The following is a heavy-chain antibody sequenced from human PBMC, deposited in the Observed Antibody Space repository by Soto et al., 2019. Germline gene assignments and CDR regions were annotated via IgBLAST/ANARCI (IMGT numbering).Heavy chain of an antibody. V-gene: IGHV4-30-4*01. CDR1: GGSISSGDYY. CDR3: ARDGGRGYGSTLDFGYYYGMDV. J-gene: IGHJ6*02. Sequence: PSETLSLTCTVSGGSISSGDYYWSWIRQPPGKGLEWIGYIYYSGSTYYNPSLKSRVTISVDTSKNQFSLKLSSVTAADTAVYYCARDGGRGYGSTLDFGYYYGMDVWGQGTTVTVSS. D-gene: IGHD3-16*01. CDR2: IYYSGST.